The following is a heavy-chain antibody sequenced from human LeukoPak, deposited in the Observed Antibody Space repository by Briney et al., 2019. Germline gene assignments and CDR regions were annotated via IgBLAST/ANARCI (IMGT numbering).Heavy chain of an antibody. J-gene: IGHJ3*02. V-gene: IGHV3-48*03. CDR3: ARSGGYFDWLSKHVAFDI. D-gene: IGHD3-9*01. CDR1: GFTFSSYE. Sequence: GGSLRLSCAASGFTFSSYEMKWVRQPPGKGLEWVSYISSSGSTIYYADSVTGRFTISRDNAKNSLYLQMNSRRAEYTARYYWARSGGYFDWLSKHVAFDIWGQGTMVTGSS. CDR2: ISSSGSTI.